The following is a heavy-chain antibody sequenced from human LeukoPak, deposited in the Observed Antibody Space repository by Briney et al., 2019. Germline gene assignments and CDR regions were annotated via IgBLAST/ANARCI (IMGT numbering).Heavy chain of an antibody. CDR1: GFTFSSSG. D-gene: IGHD3-22*01. V-gene: IGHV3-30*18. CDR2: ISYDGSNK. J-gene: IGHJ4*02. Sequence: GGSLRLSCAASGFTFSSSGMHWVRQAPGKGLEWVAVISYDGSNKYYADSVKGRFTISRDNSKNMLYLQMNSLRARDTAVYYCAKDSYDRSGYYYYYFAYWGQGTQVTVSS. CDR3: AKDSYDRSGYYYYYFAY.